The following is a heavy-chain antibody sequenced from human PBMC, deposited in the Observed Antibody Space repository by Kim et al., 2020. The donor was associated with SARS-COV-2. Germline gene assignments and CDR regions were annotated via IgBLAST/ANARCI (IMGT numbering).Heavy chain of an antibody. J-gene: IGHJ4*02. Sequence: GGTPRLSCAASGFTFSSHWMHWVRQAPGKGLVWVSRINSDGSTTSYADSVKGRFTISRDNAKNTLSLQMNSLRAEDTGVYYCARRQFTSGWYYFDYWGQGTLVTVSS. D-gene: IGHD6-19*01. CDR1: GFTFSSHW. V-gene: IGHV3-74*01. CDR3: ARRQFTSGWYYFDY. CDR2: INSDGSTT.